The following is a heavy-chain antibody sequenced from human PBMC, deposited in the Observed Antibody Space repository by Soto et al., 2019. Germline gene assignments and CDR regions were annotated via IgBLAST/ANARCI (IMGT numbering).Heavy chain of an antibody. V-gene: IGHV6-1*01. J-gene: IGHJ4*02. CDR2: TYYRSKWYN. D-gene: IGHD2-2*01. CDR3: ARDRDIVVVPAAIPFDY. CDR1: GDSVSSNSAA. Sequence: SQTLSLTCALSGDSVSSNSAAWNWIRQCPSRALEWLGRTYYRSKWYNDYAVSVKSRITINPDTSKNQFSLQLNSVTPEDTAVYYCARDRDIVVVPAAIPFDYWGQGTLVTVS.